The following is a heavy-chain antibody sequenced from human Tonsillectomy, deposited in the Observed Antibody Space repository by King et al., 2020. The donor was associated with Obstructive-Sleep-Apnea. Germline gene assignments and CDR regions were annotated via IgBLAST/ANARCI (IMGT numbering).Heavy chain of an antibody. CDR3: ARDSGN. Sequence: VQLVESGGGLVQPGGSLRLSCAASGFTFSSYSMNWVRQAPGKGLEWVSYISSSSSTIYYADSVNGRFTISRDNAKNSLYLQMNSLRAEDTAVYYCARDSGNWGQGTLVTVSS. CDR2: ISSSSSTI. J-gene: IGHJ4*02. V-gene: IGHV3-48*04. D-gene: IGHD1-1*01. CDR1: GFTFSSYS.